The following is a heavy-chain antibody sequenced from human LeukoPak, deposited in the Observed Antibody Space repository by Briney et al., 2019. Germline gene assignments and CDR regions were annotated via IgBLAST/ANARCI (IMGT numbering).Heavy chain of an antibody. CDR2: ISGSGGST. V-gene: IGHV3-23*01. D-gene: IGHD1-20*01. CDR1: GFTFSNYA. Sequence: GGSLRLSCAASGFTFSNYAMSWVRQAPEKGLEWVSAISGSGGSTYYADSVKGRFTISRDNSMNTLYLQMNSLRAEDTAVYYCAKVKYNWNYYYYYGMDVWGQGTTVTVSS. CDR3: AKVKYNWNYYYYYGMDV. J-gene: IGHJ6*02.